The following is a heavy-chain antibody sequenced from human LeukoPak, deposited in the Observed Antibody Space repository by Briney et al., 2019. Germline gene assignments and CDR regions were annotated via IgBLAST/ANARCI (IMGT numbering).Heavy chain of an antibody. D-gene: IGHD1-7*01. J-gene: IGHJ5*02. CDR3: SKAGTTEGDEWFDP. V-gene: IGHV3-23*01. CDR2: IRGSGGST. CDR1: GFPFSSYA. Sequence: GGSLRLSCAASGFPFSSYAMRWVRQAPGKGLEGVSAIRGSGGSTYYADSVKGRFTISRDNSKNTLYLQMNGLRAEDTAVYYCSKAGTTEGDEWFDPWGQGTLVTVSS.